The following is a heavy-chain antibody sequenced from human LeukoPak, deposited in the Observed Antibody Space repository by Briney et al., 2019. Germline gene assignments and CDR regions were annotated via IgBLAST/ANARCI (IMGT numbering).Heavy chain of an antibody. CDR1: GYTFTSYD. J-gene: IGHJ3*02. CDR3: ARVLRFLEWTADAFDI. CDR2: MNPNSGNT. Sequence: ASVKVSCKASGYTFTSYDINWVRQATGQGLEWMGWMNPNSGNTGYAQKFQGRVTVTRNTSISTAYMELSSLRSEDTAVYYCARVLRFLEWTADAFDIWGQGTMVTVSS. V-gene: IGHV1-8*01. D-gene: IGHD3-3*01.